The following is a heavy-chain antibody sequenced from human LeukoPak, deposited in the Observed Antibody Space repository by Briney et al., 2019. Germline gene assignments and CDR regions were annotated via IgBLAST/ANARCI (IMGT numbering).Heavy chain of an antibody. CDR3: ARDNSLDY. D-gene: IGHD5-18*01. CDR1: GFTFSSYS. V-gene: IGHV3-48*01. Sequence: GGSLRLSCAASGFTFSSYSMDWVRQAPGKGLEWVSYISSSSSTIYYADSVKGRFTISRDNAKNSLYLQMNSLRAEDTAVYYCARDNSLDYWGQGTLVTVSS. J-gene: IGHJ4*02. CDR2: ISSSSSTI.